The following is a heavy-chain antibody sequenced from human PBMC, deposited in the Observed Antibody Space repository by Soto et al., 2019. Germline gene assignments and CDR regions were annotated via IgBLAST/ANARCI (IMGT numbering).Heavy chain of an antibody. CDR3: ATNDYSNYLQRALDAFDI. Sequence: APVKVSCGASGYTFTGYYMDWVRQAPRQGVEWMGIINPSGGSTSYAQKFKGRVTMTRDTSTSTVYMELSSLRSEDTAVYYCATNDYSNYLQRALDAFDIWGQGTMVTVSS. D-gene: IGHD4-4*01. CDR2: INPSGGST. CDR1: GYTFTGYY. V-gene: IGHV1-46*01. J-gene: IGHJ3*02.